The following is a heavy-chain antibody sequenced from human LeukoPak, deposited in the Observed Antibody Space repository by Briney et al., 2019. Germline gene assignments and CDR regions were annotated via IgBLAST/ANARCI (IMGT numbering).Heavy chain of an antibody. J-gene: IGHJ4*02. D-gene: IGHD5-12*01. CDR2: TKQDGSEK. CDR1: GFTFSTYW. Sequence: PGGSLSLSCAASGFTFSTYWMSWVRQAPGKGLEWVANTKQDGSEKHYVDSVRGRFTISRDNAKNSLYLQMNSLRAEDTAVYYCARDGGSGYAYDYWGQGTQVTVSS. CDR3: ARDGGSGYAYDY. V-gene: IGHV3-7*01.